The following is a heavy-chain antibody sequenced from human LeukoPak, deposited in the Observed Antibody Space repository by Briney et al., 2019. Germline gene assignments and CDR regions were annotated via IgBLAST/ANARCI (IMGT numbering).Heavy chain of an antibody. CDR2: ISAYNGNT. CDR3: ARVDSRSNACDY. Sequence: ASVKVSCKASGYTFTNYGFSWVRQAPGQGLEWMGWISAYNGNTNYAQKLQGRVTMTTDTSTTTAYMELRSLRSDDTAVYYCARVDSRSNACDYWGQGTLVTVSS. J-gene: IGHJ4*02. V-gene: IGHV1-18*01. D-gene: IGHD4-11*01. CDR1: GYTFTNYG.